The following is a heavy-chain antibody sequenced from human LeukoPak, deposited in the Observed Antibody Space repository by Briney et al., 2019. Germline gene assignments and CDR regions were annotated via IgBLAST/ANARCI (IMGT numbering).Heavy chain of an antibody. CDR1: GGSISSYY. CDR2: IYTSGST. V-gene: IGHV4-4*07. CDR3: ARDRVATIVNYYYYYMDV. Sequence: PSETLSLTFTVSGGSISSYYWSWIRQPAGKGLEWIGRIYTSGSTNYNPSLKSRVTISVDTSKNQFSLKLSSVTAADTAVYYCARDRVATIVNYYYYYMDVWGKGTTVTVSS. D-gene: IGHD5-12*01. J-gene: IGHJ6*03.